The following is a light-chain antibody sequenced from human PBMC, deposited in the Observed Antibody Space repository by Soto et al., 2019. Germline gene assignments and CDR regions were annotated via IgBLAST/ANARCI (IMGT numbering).Light chain of an antibody. J-gene: IGLJ1*01. Sequence: QSALTQPASVSGSPGQSITISCTGTSSDVGTYKYVSWYQQHPGKDPKLITYDVNNRPSGISDRFSGSKSGNTASLTISGLQAEDEADYYCSSYTTTSSYVFGTGTKLTVL. V-gene: IGLV2-14*01. CDR1: SSDVGTYKY. CDR2: DVN. CDR3: SSYTTTSSYV.